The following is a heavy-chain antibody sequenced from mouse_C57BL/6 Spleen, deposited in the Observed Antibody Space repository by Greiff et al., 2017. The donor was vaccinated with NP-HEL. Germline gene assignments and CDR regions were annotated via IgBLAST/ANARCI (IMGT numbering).Heavy chain of an antibody. D-gene: IGHD4-1*01. V-gene: IGHV1-74*01. CDR1: GYTFTSYW. Sequence: QVQLQQPGAELVKPGASVKVSCKASGYTFTSYWMNWVKQRPGQGLEWIGRLHPSDSDPNYNQKLKGKDTLTVDKSSSTAYMQLCSLTSEDAAVDYCAIPWDETYFDYWGQGTTLTVSS. CDR3: AIPWDETYFDY. J-gene: IGHJ2*01. CDR2: LHPSDSDP.